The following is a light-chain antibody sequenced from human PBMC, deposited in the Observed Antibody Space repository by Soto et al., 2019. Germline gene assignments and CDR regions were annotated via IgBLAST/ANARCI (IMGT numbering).Light chain of an antibody. CDR1: QSVSSSY. CDR2: GAS. Sequence: EIVLTQSPGTLSLSPGKRATLSCRASQSVSSSYLAWYQQKPGQAPRLLIYGASSRATGIPDRFSGSGSGTDFTLTISRLEPEDFAVYYCHQYGGSPNTFGQGTKLEIK. CDR3: HQYGGSPNT. J-gene: IGKJ2*01. V-gene: IGKV3-20*01.